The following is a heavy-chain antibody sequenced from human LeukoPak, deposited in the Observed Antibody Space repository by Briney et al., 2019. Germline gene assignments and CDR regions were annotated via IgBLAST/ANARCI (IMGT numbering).Heavy chain of an antibody. CDR2: IYYRGTT. Sequence: SETLSLTCTVSGDSSSNYYWAWIRQPPGKGLEWLGSIYYRGTTYYNPSLKSRVTISVDTSNNQFSLKLSSVTAADTSVYYCARHKDDYVWGTFRFGFGLWGQGTLVTVSS. J-gene: IGHJ4*02. V-gene: IGHV4-39*01. CDR3: ARHKDDYVWGTFRFGFGL. D-gene: IGHD3-16*01. CDR1: GDSSSNYY.